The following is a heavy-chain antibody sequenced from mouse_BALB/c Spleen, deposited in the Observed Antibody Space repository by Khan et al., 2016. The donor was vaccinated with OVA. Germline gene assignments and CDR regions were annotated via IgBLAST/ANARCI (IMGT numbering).Heavy chain of an antibody. CDR2: IYPGDGST. CDR3: AEEGLRGVAMDD. CDR1: GYTFTSYD. D-gene: IGHD6-2*01. Sequence: LQQSGPELVKPGALVKISCKASGYTFTSYDINWVKQRPGQGLEWIGWIYPGDGSTKYNEKFKGKATLTADTSSSTTYMQLSSLTSENSAVSVCAEEGLRGVAMDDWGQGTTVTVSS. J-gene: IGHJ4*01. V-gene: IGHV1S33*01.